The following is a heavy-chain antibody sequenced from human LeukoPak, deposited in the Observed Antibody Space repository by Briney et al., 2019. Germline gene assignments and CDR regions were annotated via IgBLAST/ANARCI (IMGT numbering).Heavy chain of an antibody. V-gene: IGHV4-34*01. CDR2: INHSGSA. CDR1: GGSFSDHY. CDR3: GPFGGYSGYDLGY. D-gene: IGHD5-12*01. J-gene: IGHJ4*02. Sequence: PSETLSLTCAVYGGSFSDHYWSWIRQPPGQGLEWIGEINHSGSAKYNPSLKSRVTISVDTSKNQFSLEVTSVTAADTAVYYCGPFGGYSGYDLGYWGQGTLVTVSS.